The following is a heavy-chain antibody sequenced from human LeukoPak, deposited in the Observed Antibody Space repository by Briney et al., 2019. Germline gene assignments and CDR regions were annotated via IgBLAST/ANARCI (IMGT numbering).Heavy chain of an antibody. CDR1: GFTFSSYG. Sequence: GGSLRLSCAASGFTFSSYGMHWVRQAPGKGLEWVAFIRYDGSNKYYADSVKGRFTISRGNAKNSLCLQMNSLRVEDTAVYYCARDESGDNDAFDTWGQGTMVTVSS. CDR3: ARDESGDNDAFDT. V-gene: IGHV3-30*02. CDR2: IRYDGSNK. J-gene: IGHJ3*02. D-gene: IGHD2-21*01.